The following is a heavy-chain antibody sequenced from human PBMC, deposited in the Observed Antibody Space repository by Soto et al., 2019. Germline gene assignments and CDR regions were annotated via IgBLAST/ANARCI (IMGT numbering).Heavy chain of an antibody. CDR3: ASGGGGGGWNACDI. J-gene: IGHJ3*02. CDR1: GYTFTGYY. V-gene: IGHV1-2*04. D-gene: IGHD2-15*01. Sequence: ASVKVSCKASGYTFTGYYMHWVRQAPGQGPEWMGWINPNSGGTNYAQKFQGCVTMTRDTSISTAYMELSRLRSDDTAVYYCASGGGGGGWNACDIWGQGTMVTVSS. CDR2: INPNSGGT.